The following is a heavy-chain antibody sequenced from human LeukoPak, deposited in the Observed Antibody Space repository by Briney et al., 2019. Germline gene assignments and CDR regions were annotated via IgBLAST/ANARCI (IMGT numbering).Heavy chain of an antibody. J-gene: IGHJ6*02. CDR1: GYTFTSYG. D-gene: IGHD3-3*01. CDR3: ARCLGVTPEDYYYYYYGMDV. V-gene: IGHV1-18*01. Sequence: ASVKVSCKASGYTFTSYGISWVRQAPGQGLEWMGWISAYNGNTNYAQKLQGRVTMTTDTSTSTAYTELRSLRSDDTAVYYCARCLGVTPEDYYYYYYGMDVWGQGTTVTVSS. CDR2: ISAYNGNT.